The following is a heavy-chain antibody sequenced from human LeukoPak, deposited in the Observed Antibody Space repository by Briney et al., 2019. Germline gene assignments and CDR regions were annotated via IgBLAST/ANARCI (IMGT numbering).Heavy chain of an antibody. CDR2: ISSNGGST. D-gene: IGHD6-19*01. CDR1: GFTFSSYA. J-gene: IGHJ4*02. V-gene: IGHV3-64*01. Sequence: GGSLRLSCAASGFTFSSYAMHWVRQAPGKGLEFVSAISSNGGSTSYANSVKGRFTIYRDNSKDTVYLQMGGLRAEDMAVYYCARGIVRGTFIGSSGADYWGQGTLVTVSS. CDR3: ARGIVRGTFIGSSGADY.